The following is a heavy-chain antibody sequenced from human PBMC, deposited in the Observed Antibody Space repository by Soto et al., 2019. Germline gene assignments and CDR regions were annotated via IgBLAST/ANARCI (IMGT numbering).Heavy chain of an antibody. D-gene: IGHD6-19*01. CDR3: ARRSSGWHFDY. CDR1: GYDFTTYW. J-gene: IGHJ4*02. CDR2: IYHGDSDT. V-gene: IGHV5-51*01. Sequence: EVQLVQSGAEVKKPGESLKISCKGSGYDFTTYWIGWVRQMPGQGIEWMGIIYHGDSDTRYSPSFQGQVTISADKSISTASVQWSSLKASETAMYYCARRSSGWHFDYCGQGSLVTVSS.